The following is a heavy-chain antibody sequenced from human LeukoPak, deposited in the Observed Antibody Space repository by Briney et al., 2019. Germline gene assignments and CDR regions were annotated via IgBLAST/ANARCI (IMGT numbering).Heavy chain of an antibody. D-gene: IGHD3-10*01. CDR1: GFTFDDYA. Sequence: PGRSLRLSCAASGFTFDDYAMHWVRQAPGKGLEWVSGISWNSGSIGYADSVKGRFTISRDNAKNSLYLQMNSLRAEDTALYYCAKDKMVRGVLYYYYYMDVWGKGTTVTTSS. J-gene: IGHJ6*03. V-gene: IGHV3-9*01. CDR3: AKDKMVRGVLYYYYYMDV. CDR2: ISWNSGSI.